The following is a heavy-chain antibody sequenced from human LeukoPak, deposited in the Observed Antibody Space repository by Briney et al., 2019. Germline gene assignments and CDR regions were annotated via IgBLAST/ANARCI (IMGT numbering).Heavy chain of an antibody. Sequence: SQTLSLTCTVSGGSISNGGYYWSWIRQHPGKGLEWIGHIYYSGSTNYNPSLKSRVTISVDTSKNQFSLKLSSVTAADTAVYYCARDEPLSMAFDIWGQGTMVTVSS. V-gene: IGHV4-31*03. CDR1: GGSISNGGYY. CDR2: IYYSGST. D-gene: IGHD1-14*01. CDR3: ARDEPLSMAFDI. J-gene: IGHJ3*02.